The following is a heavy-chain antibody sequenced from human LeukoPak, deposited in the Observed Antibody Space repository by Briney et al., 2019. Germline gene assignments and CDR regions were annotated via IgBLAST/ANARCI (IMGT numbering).Heavy chain of an antibody. CDR1: GFTFSSYG. V-gene: IGHV3-23*01. Sequence: GGSLRLSCVASGFTFSSYGMSWVRQAPGKGLEWVSGISGGGDKTYYEESVKGRFTISRDNFRRTLYLQMNSLRAEDAAVYHCAKDHYSSSQVDIYYYMDVWGKGTTVTVSS. CDR3: AKDHYSSSQVDIYYYMDV. CDR2: ISGGGDKT. J-gene: IGHJ6*03. D-gene: IGHD6-13*01.